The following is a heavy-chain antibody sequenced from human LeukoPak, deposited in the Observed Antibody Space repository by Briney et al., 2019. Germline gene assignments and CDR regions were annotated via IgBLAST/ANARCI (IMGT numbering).Heavy chain of an antibody. J-gene: IGHJ4*02. D-gene: IGHD2-2*01. V-gene: IGHV3-21*01. CDR3: ARSPTSWYFDY. CDR2: ISSGSSNI. CDR1: GFTFSRYS. Sequence: GGSLRLSCAVSGFTFSRYSMNWVRQAPGKGLQWVSSISSGSSNIYYADSVKGRFTISRDNSKNTLYLQMNSLRPEDTSVYYCARSPTSWYFDYWGQGTLVTVSS.